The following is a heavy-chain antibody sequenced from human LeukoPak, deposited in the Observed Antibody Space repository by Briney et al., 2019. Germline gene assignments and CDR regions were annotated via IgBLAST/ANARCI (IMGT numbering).Heavy chain of an antibody. CDR2: INHSGST. CDR1: GGSFSGHY. Sequence: SETLSLTCAVNGGSFSGHYWTWIRQPPGKGLEWIGEINHSGSTNYNPSLKSRVTISVETSKNQFSVNLSSVTAADTAVYYCARQEGDYVDHWGQGTLVTVSS. V-gene: IGHV4-34*01. CDR3: ARQEGDYVDH. J-gene: IGHJ4*02.